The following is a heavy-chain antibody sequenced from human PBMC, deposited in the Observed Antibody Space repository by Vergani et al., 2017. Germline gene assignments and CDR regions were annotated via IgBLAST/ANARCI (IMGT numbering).Heavy chain of an antibody. CDR2: MNPNSGTT. D-gene: IGHD4/OR15-4a*01. Sequence: QVQLVQSGAEVKKPGASVKVSCWASGYSFSSYDISWVRQATGQGLEWMGWMNPNSGTTGYAQKFQGRVTMTRNTSINTVYMELSRLSFDDAAVYYCARSTDYPDDYVASDYFRRTFDVWGKGTTVTVS. J-gene: IGHJ6*03. CDR1: GYSFSSYD. V-gene: IGHV1-8*01. CDR3: ARSTDYPDDYVASDYFRRTFDV.